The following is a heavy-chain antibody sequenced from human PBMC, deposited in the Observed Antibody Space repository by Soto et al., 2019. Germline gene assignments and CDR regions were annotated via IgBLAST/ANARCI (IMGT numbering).Heavy chain of an antibody. CDR1: GGTFSSYA. CDR2: IIPIFGTA. J-gene: IGHJ3*02. V-gene: IGHV1-69*13. D-gene: IGHD3-10*01. CDR3: AREGALDYYGSGSYYKSAFDI. Sequence: GASVKVSCKASGGTFSSYAISWVRQAPGQGLEWMGGIIPIFGTANYAQKFQGRVTITADESTSTAYMELSSLRSEDTAVYYCAREGALDYYGSGSYYKSAFDISGQGTMVTVSS.